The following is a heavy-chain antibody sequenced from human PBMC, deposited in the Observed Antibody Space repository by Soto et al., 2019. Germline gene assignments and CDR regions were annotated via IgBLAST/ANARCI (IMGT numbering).Heavy chain of an antibody. CDR2: VYYSGST. Sequence: QVQLRESGPGLVKPSETLSITCTVSGGSISGGTYYWAWIRQPPGKGLEWIGTVYYSGSTYYNPSLNSRVTVSVDMSKNQVSLKLSSVTAADTAVYYCARSPGYSSGWYGFYYGMDVWGQGTSVTVSS. CDR3: ARSPGYSSGWYGFYYGMDV. D-gene: IGHD6-19*01. J-gene: IGHJ6*01. CDR1: GGSISGGTYY. V-gene: IGHV4-39*01.